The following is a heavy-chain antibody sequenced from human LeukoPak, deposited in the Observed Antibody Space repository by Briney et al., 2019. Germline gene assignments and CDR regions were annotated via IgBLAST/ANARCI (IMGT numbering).Heavy chain of an antibody. CDR3: AVSRADSSGYYSDY. D-gene: IGHD3-22*01. Sequence: SVKVSCKASGGTFSSYAISWVRQAPGQGLEWMGRIIPIFGTANYAQKFQGRVTITTDESTSTAYMELSSLRSEDTAVYYCAVSRADSSGYYSDYWGQGTLATVSS. CDR2: IIPIFGTA. CDR1: GGTFSSYA. V-gene: IGHV1-69*05. J-gene: IGHJ4*02.